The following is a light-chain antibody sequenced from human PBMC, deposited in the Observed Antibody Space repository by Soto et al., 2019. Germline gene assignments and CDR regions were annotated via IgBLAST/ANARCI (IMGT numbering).Light chain of an antibody. CDR2: GAS. CDR3: QQYYTWWT. V-gene: IGKV3-15*01. J-gene: IGKJ1*01. Sequence: EIVLTQSPGTLSLSPGERATLSCRASQSVSSNLAWYQQKPGQAPRLLIYGASTRATDIPARFSGSGSGTEFTLTISSLQSEDFAVYYCQQYYTWWTFGQGTKVDNK. CDR1: QSVSSN.